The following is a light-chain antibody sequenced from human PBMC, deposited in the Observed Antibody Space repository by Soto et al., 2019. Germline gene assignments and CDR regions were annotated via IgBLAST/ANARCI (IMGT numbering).Light chain of an antibody. J-gene: IGKJ1*01. V-gene: IGKV3-15*01. CDR3: QQYGYSFWT. CDR2: GAS. Sequence: IVMTQSPATVSVSPGEGATLSCRASQSVRSHLAWYQQKPGQPPRLLIYGASTRATGIPARFSGSGSGTDYTLTISRLEPEDSAVYYCQQYGYSFWTFGQGTKVDIK. CDR1: QSVRSH.